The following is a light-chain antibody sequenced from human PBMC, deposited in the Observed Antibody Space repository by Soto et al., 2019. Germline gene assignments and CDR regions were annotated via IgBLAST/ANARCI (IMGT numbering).Light chain of an antibody. CDR3: QHYVTSPTT. V-gene: IGKV3-20*01. Sequence: EIVLTQSPGTLSLSPGERATLSCGASQSVTSNYLAWYQQKPGQAPRLLIFGASIRVTGIPDRFIGSGSGTHFTLTISRLEPEDFAVYYCQHYVTSPTTFGQGTKVEVK. CDR1: QSVTSNY. J-gene: IGKJ1*01. CDR2: GAS.